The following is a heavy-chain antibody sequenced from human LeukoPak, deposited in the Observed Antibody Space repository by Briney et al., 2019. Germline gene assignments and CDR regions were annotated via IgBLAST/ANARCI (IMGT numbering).Heavy chain of an antibody. D-gene: IGHD5-12*01. J-gene: IGHJ4*02. Sequence: GAAVKVSSMPSGGSVSIHVISWVRDAPGHGVEWRGRTIPFLGCANSAQKFRGRVTLTPDKSTSTAYMELSSLRSEHTAVYYCAGGDGGYSGFDLEYWGQRTLVTVS. V-gene: IGHV1-69*04. CDR3: AGGDGGYSGFDLEY. CDR1: GGSVSIHV. CDR2: TIPFLGCA.